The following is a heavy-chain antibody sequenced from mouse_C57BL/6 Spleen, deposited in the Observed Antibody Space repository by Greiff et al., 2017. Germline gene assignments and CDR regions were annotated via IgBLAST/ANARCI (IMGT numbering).Heavy chain of an antibody. J-gene: IGHJ2*01. D-gene: IGHD2-5*01. CDR3: ARGDSNYGDY. V-gene: IGHV1-54*01. CDR1: GYAFTNYL. Sequence: QVQLQQSGAELVRPGTSVKVSCKASGYAFTNYLIEWVKQRPGQGLEWIGVINPGSGGTNYNEKFKGKATLTADKSSSTAYMQLSSLTSEDSAVYFCARGDSNYGDYWGQGTTLTVSS. CDR2: INPGSGGT.